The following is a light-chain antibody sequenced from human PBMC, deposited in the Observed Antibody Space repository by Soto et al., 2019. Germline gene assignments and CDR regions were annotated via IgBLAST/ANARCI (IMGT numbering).Light chain of an antibody. CDR3: QQYNNYWT. V-gene: IGKV1-5*03. Sequence: DIQMTQSPSTLSASVGDRVTITCRASQSLSSRLAWYQQKPGKAPKVLIYKASSLESGVPSRFSGSGSGTEFTLTISSLQPDDFATYYCQQYNNYWTFGQGTKVEIK. CDR1: QSLSSR. J-gene: IGKJ1*01. CDR2: KAS.